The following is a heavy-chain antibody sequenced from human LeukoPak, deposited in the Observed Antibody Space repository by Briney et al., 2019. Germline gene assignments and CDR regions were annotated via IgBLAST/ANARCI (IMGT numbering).Heavy chain of an antibody. CDR3: AKDPPRWVATTTQDY. D-gene: IGHD5-24*01. CDR2: ISGSGGST. V-gene: IGHV3-23*01. CDR1: GFTFSSYA. Sequence: GRSLRLSCAASGFTFSSYAMSWVRQAPGKGLEWVSAISGSGGSTYYADSVKGRFTISRDNSKNTLYLQMNSLRAEDTAVYYCAKDPPRWVATTTQDYWGQGTLVTVSS. J-gene: IGHJ4*02.